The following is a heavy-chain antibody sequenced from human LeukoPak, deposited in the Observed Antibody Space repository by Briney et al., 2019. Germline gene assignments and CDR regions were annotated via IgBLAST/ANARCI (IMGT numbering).Heavy chain of an antibody. CDR1: GFTFSSYS. V-gene: IGHV3-21*01. J-gene: IGHJ4*02. CDR2: ISSSSSYI. CDR3: ARRVYNSGWYIDY. Sequence: NPGGSLRLSCAASGFTFSSYSMNWVRQAPGKGLEWVSSISSSSSYIYYADSVKGRFTISRDNAKNSLYLQMNSLRAEDTAVYYCARRVYNSGWYIDYWGQGTLVTVSS. D-gene: IGHD6-19*01.